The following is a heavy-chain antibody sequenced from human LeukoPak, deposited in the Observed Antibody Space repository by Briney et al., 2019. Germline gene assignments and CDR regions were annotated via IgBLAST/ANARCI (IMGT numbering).Heavy chain of an antibody. CDR3: ARARPGIPLYYYYMDV. CDR1: GYTFTSYD. J-gene: IGHJ6*03. V-gene: IGHV1-8*01. CDR2: MNPNSGNT. D-gene: IGHD6-13*01. Sequence: GASVKVSCKASGYTFTSYDINWVRQATGQGLEWMGWMNPNSGNTGYAQKFQGRVTMTRNTSISTAYMELSSLRSEDTAVYYCARARPGIPLYYYYMDVWGKETTVTVSS.